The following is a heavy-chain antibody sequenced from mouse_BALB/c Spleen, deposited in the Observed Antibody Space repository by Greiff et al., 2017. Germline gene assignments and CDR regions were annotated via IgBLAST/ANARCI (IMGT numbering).Heavy chain of an antibody. CDR1: GYTFTSYW. CDR2: IYPGSGST. CDR3: TREERRDGYYCY. V-gene: IGHV1S22*01. J-gene: IGHJ2*01. Sequence: LQQPGSELVRPGASVKLSCKASGYTFTSYWMHWVKQRPGQGLAWLGNIYPGSGSTNYDEKFKSKATLTVDTSSSTAYMQLSSLTSEDSAVYYCTREERRDGYYCYWGQGTTLTVSS. D-gene: IGHD2-3*01.